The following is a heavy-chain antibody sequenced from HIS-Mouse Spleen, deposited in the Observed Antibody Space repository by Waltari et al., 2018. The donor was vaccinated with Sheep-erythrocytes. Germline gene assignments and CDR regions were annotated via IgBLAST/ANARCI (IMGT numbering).Heavy chain of an antibody. J-gene: IGHJ4*02. D-gene: IGHD1-26*01. V-gene: IGHV4-59*08. CDR1: GGSISSYY. CDR2: IYYSGST. CDR3: ARLELGQFDY. Sequence: QVQLQESGPGLVKPSETLSLTCTVSGGSISSYYWSWIRQPPGKGLEWIGYIYYSGSTNYNPTLKRRVTISVDTSKNQFSLNLSSVTAADTAVYYCARLELGQFDYWGQGTLVTVSS.